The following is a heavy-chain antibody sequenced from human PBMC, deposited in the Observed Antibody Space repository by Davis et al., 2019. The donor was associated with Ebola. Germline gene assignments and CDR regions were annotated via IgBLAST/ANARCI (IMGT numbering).Heavy chain of an antibody. V-gene: IGHV3-33*01. D-gene: IGHD4-17*01. CDR3: ASHYGDYGFDY. CDR1: GFTFNNYG. Sequence: GESLKISCAASGFTFNNYGMHWVRQAPGKGLEWVAVIWYDGSNEHYIDSVKGRFTISRDNSKDTLYLHMNSLRAEDTAVYYCASHYGDYGFDYWGQGTLVTVSS. CDR2: IWYDGSNE. J-gene: IGHJ4*02.